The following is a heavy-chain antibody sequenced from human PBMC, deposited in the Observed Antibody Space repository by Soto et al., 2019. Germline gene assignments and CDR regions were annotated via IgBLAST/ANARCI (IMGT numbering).Heavy chain of an antibody. CDR3: AKTNWEATTIFYFDY. CDR2: ISGSGGST. CDR1: GFTFSSYA. Sequence: GGSLRLSCAASGFTFSSYAMSWVRQAPGKGLEWVSAISGSGGSTYYADSVKGRFTISRDNSKNTPYLQMNSLRAEDTAVYYCAKTNWEATTIFYFDYWGQGTLVTVSS. J-gene: IGHJ4*02. D-gene: IGHD1-26*01. V-gene: IGHV3-23*01.